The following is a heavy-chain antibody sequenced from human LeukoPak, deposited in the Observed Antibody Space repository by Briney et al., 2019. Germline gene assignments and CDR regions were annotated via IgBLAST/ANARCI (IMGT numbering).Heavy chain of an antibody. D-gene: IGHD6-13*01. V-gene: IGHV3-43*02. CDR2: ISGVGGST. J-gene: IGHJ4*02. CDR1: GCTFDDYA. CDR3: AKDIEGQQLVLGYFDY. Sequence: GGSLRLSCAASGCTFDDYAMQWVRQAPGKGLEWVSLISGVGGSTYYADSVKGRFTISRDNSKNSLYLQMNSLRTEDTALYYCAKDIEGQQLVLGYFDYWGQGTLVTVSS.